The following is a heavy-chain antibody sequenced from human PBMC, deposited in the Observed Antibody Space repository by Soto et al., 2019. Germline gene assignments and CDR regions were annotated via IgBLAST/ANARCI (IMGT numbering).Heavy chain of an antibody. Sequence: PGGSLRLSCAASGFTCSSYSMNWVRQAPGKGLEWVSYISSSSSTIYYADSVKGRFTISRDNAKNSLYLQMNSLRAEDTAVYYCARALGVVVPAATYSSSWYFTRWVNSDYWGQGTLVTVSS. V-gene: IGHV3-48*01. CDR1: GFTCSSYS. D-gene: IGHD2-2*01. CDR2: ISSSSSTI. J-gene: IGHJ4*02. CDR3: ARALGVVVPAATYSSSWYFTRWVNSDY.